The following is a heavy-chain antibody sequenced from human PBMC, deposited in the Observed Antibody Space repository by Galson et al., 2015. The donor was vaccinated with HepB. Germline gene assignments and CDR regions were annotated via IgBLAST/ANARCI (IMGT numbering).Heavy chain of an antibody. V-gene: IGHV3-33*01. CDR3: ARLGEQQLLGRYFDL. Sequence: SLRLSCAASGFTFGSYGMHWVRQAPGKGLEWVSFIHYDGSNKYYADSVKGRFTISRDNSKNTLYLQMNSLRAEDTAVYYCARLGEQQLLGRYFDLWGRGTLVTVSS. J-gene: IGHJ2*01. CDR1: GFTFGSYG. CDR2: IHYDGSNK. D-gene: IGHD6-13*01.